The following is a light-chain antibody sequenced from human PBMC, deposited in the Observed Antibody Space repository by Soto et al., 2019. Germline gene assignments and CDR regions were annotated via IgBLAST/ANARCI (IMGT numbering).Light chain of an antibody. Sequence: EIVLTQSPGTLSLSPGERATLSCRASQSVGNNYLAWYQQKPGQAPRFLIYDASSRATGIPDRFSGSGSGTDFTLTISRLEPKDFAVYYCQQYGSTPLTFGGGTKVEIK. V-gene: IGKV3-20*01. CDR1: QSVGNNY. J-gene: IGKJ4*01. CDR2: DAS. CDR3: QQYGSTPLT.